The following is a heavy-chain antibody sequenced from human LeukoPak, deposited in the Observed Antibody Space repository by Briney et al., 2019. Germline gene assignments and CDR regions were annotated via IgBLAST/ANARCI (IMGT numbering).Heavy chain of an antibody. CDR1: GFTFSSYS. D-gene: IGHD4-17*01. Sequence: GGSLRLSCAASGFTFSSYSMNWVRQAPGKGLEWVSSISSSSSYIYYADSVKGRFTISRDNAKNSLYLQMNSLRAEDTAVYYCATFPGDYENYYYYMDVWDKGTTVTVSS. CDR3: ATFPGDYENYYYYMDV. CDR2: ISSSSSYI. J-gene: IGHJ6*03. V-gene: IGHV3-21*01.